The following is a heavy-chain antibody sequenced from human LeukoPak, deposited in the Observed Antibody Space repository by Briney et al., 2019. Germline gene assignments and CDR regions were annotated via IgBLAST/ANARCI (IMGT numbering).Heavy chain of an antibody. CDR3: ARDGKAARAGYYGMYV. J-gene: IGHJ6*02. D-gene: IGHD6-6*01. CDR2: ISYDGSNK. V-gene: IGHV3-30-3*01. Sequence: GRSLRLSCAASGFTFSSYAMQWVRQAPGKGLEWVAVISYDGSNKYYADSVKGRFTISRDNSKNTLYLQMNSLRAEDTAVYYCARDGKAARAGYYGMYVWGQGTTVTVSS. CDR1: GFTFSSYA.